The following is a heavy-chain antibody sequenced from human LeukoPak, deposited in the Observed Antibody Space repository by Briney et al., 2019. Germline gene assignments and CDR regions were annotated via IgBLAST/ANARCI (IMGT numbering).Heavy chain of an antibody. CDR1: GFTFGTYA. Sequence: GRSLRLSCTSSGFTFGTYAVSWFRQAPGKGLEWVAFIRSKTFGGTTEYAASVKGRFTTSRDDSKSIAYLQMNSLKTEDTAVYYCTRYSGRTDYWGQGTLVSVSS. CDR2: IRSKTFGGTT. CDR3: TRYSGRTDY. D-gene: IGHD5-18*01. J-gene: IGHJ4*02. V-gene: IGHV3-49*03.